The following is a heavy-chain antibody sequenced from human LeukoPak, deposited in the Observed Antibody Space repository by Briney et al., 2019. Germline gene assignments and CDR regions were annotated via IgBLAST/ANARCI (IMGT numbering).Heavy chain of an antibody. CDR2: INHSGST. CDR3: ARGRGVAVAGRGLLFDY. J-gene: IGHJ4*02. Sequence: SETLSLTCAVYGGSFSGYYWSWIRQPPGKGLEWIGEINHSGSTNYNPSLKSRVTISVDTSKNQFSLKLSPVTAADTAVYYCARGRGVAVAGRGLLFDYWGQGTLVTVSS. D-gene: IGHD6-19*01. CDR1: GGSFSGYY. V-gene: IGHV4-34*01.